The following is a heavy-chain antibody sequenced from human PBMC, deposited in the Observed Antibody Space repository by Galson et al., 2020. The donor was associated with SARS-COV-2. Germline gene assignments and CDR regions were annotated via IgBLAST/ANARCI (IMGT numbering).Heavy chain of an antibody. D-gene: IGHD3-9*01. V-gene: IGHV3-30-3*01. CDR2: ISYDGSNK. CDR3: ARALYYGILSGYYPYYYCGRDV. J-gene: IGHJ6*02. Sequence: TRGPLSLSRPAPGFTFSSYAMHWVRQAPGKGLEWVAVISYDGSNKYYADSVKGRFTISSDNSKNPLYLQMNRLRAEDTAVYYCARALYYGILSGYYPYYYCGRDVWGRGTAVGVFS. CDR1: GFTFSSYA.